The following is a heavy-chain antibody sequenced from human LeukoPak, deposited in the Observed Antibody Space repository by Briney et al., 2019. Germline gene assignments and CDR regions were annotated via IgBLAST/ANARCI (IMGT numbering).Heavy chain of an antibody. D-gene: IGHD6-13*01. Sequence: PGGSLRLSCAASGFTFSSYALSWVRQAPGKGLEWVGFIRSKAYGGTTEYAASVKGRFTISRDDSKSIAYLQMNSLKTEDTAVYYCTRHIAAAGTGWFDPWGQGTLVTVSS. CDR2: IRSKAYGGTT. J-gene: IGHJ5*02. V-gene: IGHV3-49*04. CDR3: TRHIAAAGTGWFDP. CDR1: GFTFSSYA.